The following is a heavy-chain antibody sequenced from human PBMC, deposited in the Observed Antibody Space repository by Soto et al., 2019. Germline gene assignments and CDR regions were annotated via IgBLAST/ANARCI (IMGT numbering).Heavy chain of an antibody. D-gene: IGHD2-15*01. J-gene: IGHJ6*02. Sequence: QVQLVQSGAEVKKPGSSVKVSCKSSGGTFSTYAISWVRQAPGQGLEWMGGIIPIFGTANYAQKFQGRVTMCADESPTTAYLELISLRSEDTAVYYCARDEMVVATGSRTWHYYYGMDVWGQGTTVTVSS. V-gene: IGHV1-69*12. CDR3: ARDEMVVATGSRTWHYYYGMDV. CDR1: GGTFSTYA. CDR2: IIPIFGTA.